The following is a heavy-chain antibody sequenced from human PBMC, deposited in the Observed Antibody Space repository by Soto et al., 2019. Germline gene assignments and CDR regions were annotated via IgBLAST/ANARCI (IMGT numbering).Heavy chain of an antibody. Sequence: PSETLSLTCTVSGGSISSGDYYWSWIRQPPGKGLEWIGYIYYSGSTYYNPSLKSRVTISVDTSKNQFSLKLSSVTAADTAVYYCARDSKSNVLRYFDWLLAPESMDVWGKGTTVTVSS. CDR2: IYYSGST. CDR3: ARDSKSNVLRYFDWLLAPESMDV. D-gene: IGHD3-9*01. J-gene: IGHJ6*03. V-gene: IGHV4-30-4*01. CDR1: GGSISSGDYY.